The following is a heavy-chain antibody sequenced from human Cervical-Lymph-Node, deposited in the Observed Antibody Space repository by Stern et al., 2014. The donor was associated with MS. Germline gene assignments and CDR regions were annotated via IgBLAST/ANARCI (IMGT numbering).Heavy chain of an antibody. J-gene: IGHJ4*02. CDR3: ARGYSTTYLDY. V-gene: IGHV1-3*01. CDR1: GYTFTNYA. D-gene: IGHD6-13*01. CDR2: IHPGNGDA. Sequence: QVQLMQSGAEVKKPGASVQVSCKASGYTFTNYALHWVRQAPGQRPEWMGWIHPGNGDAKYSQNFQDRVTITRDTSANTVYMELRSLRVEDTAMYYCARGYSTTYLDYWGQGTLVTVSS.